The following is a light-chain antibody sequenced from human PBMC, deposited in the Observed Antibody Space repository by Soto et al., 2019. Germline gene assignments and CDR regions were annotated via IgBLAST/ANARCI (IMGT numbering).Light chain of an antibody. Sequence: EIVLTQSPGTLSLSPGETATLSCRASQTVDSRYLAWYQQKRGQAPTLLIYATSSRATGVPDRFSGGGSGPDFTLTIRRLEPEDFAVYYCQQYGRSPTTFGQGTKVDIK. J-gene: IGKJ1*01. CDR2: ATS. V-gene: IGKV3-20*01. CDR1: QTVDSRY. CDR3: QQYGRSPTT.